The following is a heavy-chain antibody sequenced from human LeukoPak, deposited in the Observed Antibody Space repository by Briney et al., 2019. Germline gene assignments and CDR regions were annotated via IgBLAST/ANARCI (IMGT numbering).Heavy chain of an antibody. CDR3: ARHRGWSGMDV. Sequence: SETLSLTCTVSGGSISSDAYFWSWIRQHPGKGLEWIGYIYYSGSTYYNPSLKSRVTISVDTSKNQFSLKMSSVTAADTAVYHRARHRGWSGMDVWGQGTTVTVSS. J-gene: IGHJ6*02. CDR2: IYYSGST. CDR1: GGSISSDAYF. D-gene: IGHD6-19*01. V-gene: IGHV4-31*03.